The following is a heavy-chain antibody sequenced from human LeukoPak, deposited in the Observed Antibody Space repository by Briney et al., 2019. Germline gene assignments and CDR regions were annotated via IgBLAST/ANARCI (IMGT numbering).Heavy chain of an antibody. D-gene: IGHD3-10*01. J-gene: IGHJ6*03. CDR3: ARGVVRGVNYYYYMDV. Sequence: SVKVSCKASGGTFSSYAISWVRQAPGQGLEWMGGIIPVFGTSNYAQKFQGRVTITADESTRTAYMELSSLRSEDTAVYYCARGVVRGVNYYYYMDVWGKGTTVTISS. CDR2: IIPVFGTS. V-gene: IGHV1-69*13. CDR1: GGTFSSYA.